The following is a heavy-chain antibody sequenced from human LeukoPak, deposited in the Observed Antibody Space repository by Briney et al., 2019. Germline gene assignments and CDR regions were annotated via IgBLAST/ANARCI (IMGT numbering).Heavy chain of an antibody. CDR2: ISGSGGST. Sequence: PGGSLRLSCAASGFTFSSYAMSWVRQAPGKGLEWVSAISGSGGSTYYADSVKGRFTIFRDNSKNTLYLQMNSLRAEDTAVYYCARDPLATITDPFHFDYWGQGTLVTVSS. J-gene: IGHJ4*02. CDR3: ARDPLATITDPFHFDY. CDR1: GFTFSSYA. D-gene: IGHD5-12*01. V-gene: IGHV3-23*01.